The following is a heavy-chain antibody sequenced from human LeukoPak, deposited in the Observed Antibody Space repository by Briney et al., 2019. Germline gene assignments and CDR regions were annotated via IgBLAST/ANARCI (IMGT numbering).Heavy chain of an antibody. D-gene: IGHD3-22*01. V-gene: IGHV1-46*01. CDR2: INPSGGST. CDR1: GYTFTSYY. J-gene: IGHJ4*02. CDR3: AKPDSSGPIDY. Sequence: ASVKVSCKASGYTFTSYYMHWVRQAPGQGLEWMGIINPSGGSTSYAQKFRGRVTMTRDMSTSTVYMELSSLRSEDTAVYYCAKPDSSGPIDYWGQGTLVTVSS.